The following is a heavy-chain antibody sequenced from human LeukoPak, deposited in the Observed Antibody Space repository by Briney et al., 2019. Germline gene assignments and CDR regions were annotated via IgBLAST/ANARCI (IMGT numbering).Heavy chain of an antibody. D-gene: IGHD3-10*01. Sequence: GASVTVSCKASGYTFTGYYKHWVRQAPGQGLEWMGWINPNSGGTNYAQKFQGRVTMTRDTSISTAYMELSRLRSDDTAVYYCARVLFYYGSGRGNYGMDVWGQGTTVTVSS. CDR3: ARVLFYYGSGRGNYGMDV. CDR1: GYTFTGYY. J-gene: IGHJ6*02. V-gene: IGHV1-2*02. CDR2: INPNSGGT.